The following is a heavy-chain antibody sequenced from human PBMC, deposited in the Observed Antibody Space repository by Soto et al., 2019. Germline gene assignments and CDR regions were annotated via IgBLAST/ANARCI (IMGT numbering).Heavy chain of an antibody. CDR1: GFTFSSYG. V-gene: IGHV3-33*06. CDR2: IWYDGSNK. Sequence: QVQLVESGGGVVQPGRSLRLSCAASGFTFSSYGMHWVRQAPGKGLEWVAVIWYDGSNKYYADSVKGRFTISRDNSKNTLFLQMNSLRAEDTAVYYCAKELAHYGTSTGSWGQGTLVTVSS. J-gene: IGHJ5*02. CDR3: AKELAHYGTSTGS. D-gene: IGHD3-16*01.